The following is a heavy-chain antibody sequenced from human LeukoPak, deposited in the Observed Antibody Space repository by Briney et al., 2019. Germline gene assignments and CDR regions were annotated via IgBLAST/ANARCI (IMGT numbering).Heavy chain of an antibody. CDR2: ISGSGGST. D-gene: IGHD4-23*01. J-gene: IGHJ4*02. V-gene: IGHV3-23*01. CDR1: GFTFSTYA. Sequence: PGGSLRLSCAASGFTFSTYAMSWVRQAPGKGLEWVSVISGSGGSTYYADSVKGRFTISRDNSRTMLYLQMNTLRAEDTAVYYCARYIETPRRDLDYWGQGTLVTVSS. CDR3: ARYIETPRRDLDY.